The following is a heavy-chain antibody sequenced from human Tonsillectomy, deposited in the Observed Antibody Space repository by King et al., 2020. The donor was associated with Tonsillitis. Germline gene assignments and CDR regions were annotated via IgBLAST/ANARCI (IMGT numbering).Heavy chain of an antibody. J-gene: IGHJ4*02. V-gene: IGHV4-30-4*07. CDR2: IYYSGSGST. D-gene: IGHD2-15*01. CDR1: GGSISSGGYS. CDR3: ARGGYCSGGSCYPWDY. Sequence: VQLQESGPGLVKPSQTLSLTCAVSGGSISSGGYSLRWIRQPPGKGLEWIGYIYYSGSGSTQYNPSLKSRIIISVDTSKNQFSLKLSSVTAADTAVYYCARGGYCSGGSCYPWDYWGQGTLVTVSS.